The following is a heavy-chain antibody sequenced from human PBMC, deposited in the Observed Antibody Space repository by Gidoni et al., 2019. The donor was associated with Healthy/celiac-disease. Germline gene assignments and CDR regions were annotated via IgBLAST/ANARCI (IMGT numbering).Heavy chain of an antibody. J-gene: IGHJ6*02. V-gene: IGHV3-33*01. CDR3: ARDRAGVWSSSWVYYGMDV. D-gene: IGHD6-13*01. Sequence: QVQLVESGGGVVQPGRSLRLSCAASGVTFSSHGMHWFRQAPGKGVDWVAVIWYDGINKYYADAVQGRFTISRDNSKNPLYLQMNSLRAEDTAVYYCARDRAGVWSSSWVYYGMDVWGQGTTVTVSS. CDR1: GVTFSSHG. CDR2: IWYDGINK.